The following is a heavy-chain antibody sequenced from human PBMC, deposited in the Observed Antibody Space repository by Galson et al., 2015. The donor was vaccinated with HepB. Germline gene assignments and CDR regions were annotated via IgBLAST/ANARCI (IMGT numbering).Heavy chain of an antibody. CDR3: ARDWADYDFWSGSSHYYFDY. J-gene: IGHJ4*02. Sequence: SVKVSCKASGGSFSSYAISWVRQAPGQGLEWMGGIIPIFATTNYAQKFEGRVTISADESTATVYMELSSLRSEDTAVYYCARDWADYDFWSGSSHYYFDYWGQGTLVTVST. CDR2: IIPIFATT. CDR1: GGSFSSYA. V-gene: IGHV1-69*13. D-gene: IGHD3-3*01.